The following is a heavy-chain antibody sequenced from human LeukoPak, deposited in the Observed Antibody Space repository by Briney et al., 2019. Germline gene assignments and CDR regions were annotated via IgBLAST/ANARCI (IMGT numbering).Heavy chain of an antibody. CDR1: GFTFSSYW. CDR2: IKQDGSEK. Sequence: PGGSLRLSCAASGFTFSSYWMSWVRQAPGKGLEWVANIKQDGSEKYYVDPVKGRFTISRDNAKNSLYLQMNSLRAEDTAVYYCARPAQIWKYCSGGSCFIDYWGQGTLVTVSS. D-gene: IGHD2-15*01. V-gene: IGHV3-7*03. J-gene: IGHJ4*02. CDR3: ARPAQIWKYCSGGSCFIDY.